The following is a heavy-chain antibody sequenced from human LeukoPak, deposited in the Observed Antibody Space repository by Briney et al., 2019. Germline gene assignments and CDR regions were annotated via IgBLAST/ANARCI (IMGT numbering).Heavy chain of an antibody. D-gene: IGHD2-15*01. J-gene: IGHJ4*02. Sequence: GGSLRLSCAASGFSVSDYYMNWVRQAPGKGLEWVSFIYSDGRTHYADSVKGRFTISRDNSRNTLYLQMNSLRVEDTAVYYCARDDIPVIWGQGTLVTVSS. CDR3: ARDDIPVI. CDR2: IYSDGRT. CDR1: GFSVSDYY. V-gene: IGHV3-53*01.